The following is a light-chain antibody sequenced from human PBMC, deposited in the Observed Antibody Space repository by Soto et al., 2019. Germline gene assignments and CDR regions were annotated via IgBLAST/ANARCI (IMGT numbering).Light chain of an antibody. V-gene: IGKV3-11*01. CDR3: QQRSNWPIT. CDR2: DAS. J-gene: IGKJ5*01. Sequence: EIVLTQSPGTLSLSPVERATLSCMASQTVRNNLAWYQQRPGQAPRLLIYDASNRATGIPARFSGSGSGTDFTLTISSLEPEDFAVYYCQQRSNWPITFGQGTRLEIK. CDR1: QTVRNN.